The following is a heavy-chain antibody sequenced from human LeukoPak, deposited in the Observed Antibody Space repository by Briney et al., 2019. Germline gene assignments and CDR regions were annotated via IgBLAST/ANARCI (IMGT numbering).Heavy chain of an antibody. CDR3: AIERYSSGWYTFDY. V-gene: IGHV3-21*01. J-gene: IGHJ4*02. CDR1: GFTFSSYG. D-gene: IGHD6-19*01. Sequence: PGGSLRLSCAASGFTFSSYGMHWVRQAPGKGLEWVSSISSSSSYISYADSVKGRFTISRDNAKNSLDLQMNSLRAEDTAVYYCAIERYSSGWYTFDYWGQGTLVTVSS. CDR2: ISSSSSYI.